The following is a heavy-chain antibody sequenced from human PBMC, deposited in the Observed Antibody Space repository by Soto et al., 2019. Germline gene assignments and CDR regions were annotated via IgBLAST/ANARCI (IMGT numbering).Heavy chain of an antibody. Sequence: SETMSLTCSVSGASVSSYYWSWFRQPVGKGLEWIGRIHSRGNVNYNPSLESRVTMSLDTSKNQFSLRLSSLTAADTALYLCGRDVGNNYWGQGMRVTVS. CDR2: IHSRGNV. D-gene: IGHD3-10*01. CDR3: GRDVGNNY. V-gene: IGHV4-4*07. J-gene: IGHJ4*02. CDR1: GASVSSYY.